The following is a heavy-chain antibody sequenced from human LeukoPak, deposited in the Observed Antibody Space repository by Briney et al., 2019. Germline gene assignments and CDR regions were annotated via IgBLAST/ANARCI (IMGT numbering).Heavy chain of an antibody. CDR3: ARGHDILTGYRKGEIGHVDY. J-gene: IGHJ4*02. CDR1: GFTFSSYG. D-gene: IGHD3-9*01. V-gene: IGHV3-33*01. Sequence: QPGGSLRLSCAASGFTFSSYGMHWVRQAPGKGLEWVAVIWYDGSNKYYADSVKGRFTISRDNSKNTLYLQMNSLRAEDTAVYYCARGHDILTGYRKGEIGHVDYWGQGTLVTVSS. CDR2: IWYDGSNK.